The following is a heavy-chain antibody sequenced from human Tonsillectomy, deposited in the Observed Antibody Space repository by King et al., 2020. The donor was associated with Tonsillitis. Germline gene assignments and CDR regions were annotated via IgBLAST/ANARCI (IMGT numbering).Heavy chain of an antibody. V-gene: IGHV2-26*01. CDR1: GFSLSIARMG. J-gene: IGHJ2*01. CDR2: IFSHDEK. Sequence: TLKESGPVLVKPTETLTLTCTVSGFSLSIARMGVSWIRQPPGKALEWLSHIFSHDEKSYNTSLKGRLTISKDTSKSQVVLTLTNMDPVDTATYYCARIIRSDSSTWYWYFDLWGRGTLVTVSS. D-gene: IGHD6-13*01. CDR3: ARIIRSDSSTWYWYFDL.